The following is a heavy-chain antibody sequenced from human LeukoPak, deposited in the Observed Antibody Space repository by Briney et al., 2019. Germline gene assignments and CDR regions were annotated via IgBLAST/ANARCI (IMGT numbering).Heavy chain of an antibody. CDR3: AKGGIVGATTGGDIDY. V-gene: IGHV3-23*01. CDR2: ISGSGGST. CDR1: GFTFSSYA. Sequence: GSLRLSCAASGFTFSSYAMSWVRQAPGKGLEWVSAISGSGGSTYYADSVKGRFTISRDNSKNTLYLQMNSLRAEDTAVYYCAKGGIVGATTGGDIDYWGQGTLVTVPS. J-gene: IGHJ4*02. D-gene: IGHD1-26*01.